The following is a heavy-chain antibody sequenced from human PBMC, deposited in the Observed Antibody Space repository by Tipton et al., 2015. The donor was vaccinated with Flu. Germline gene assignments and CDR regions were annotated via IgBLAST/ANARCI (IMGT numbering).Heavy chain of an antibody. CDR1: GFTFHDYA. J-gene: IGHJ4*02. CDR2: ISWDGDEI. CDR3: ARGGGLFDC. V-gene: IGHV3-9*01. Sequence: SLRLSCATSGFTFHDYAIHWVRQPPGKGPEWVSGISWDGDEIRYADSVRGRVTISRDNAEKSLHLQMNSLRVEDTALYYCARGGGLFDCWGQGTLVTVSS. D-gene: IGHD2-15*01.